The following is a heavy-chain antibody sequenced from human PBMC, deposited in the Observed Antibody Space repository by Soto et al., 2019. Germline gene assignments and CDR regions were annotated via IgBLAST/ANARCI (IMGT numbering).Heavy chain of an antibody. CDR1: GAPISTGNW. J-gene: IGHJ5*01. D-gene: IGHD3-22*01. CDR3: ARHSSYYYDSSAYYDS. CDR2: IYHGGNT. Sequence: QVHLQESGPGLVQSSGTLSLTCGVSGAPISTGNWWTWVRQPPGKGLEWIGEIYHGGNTNYRPSLKSRVTISVDKAKNQFSPRLSSVTAADTAVYYCARHSSYYYDSSAYYDSWGQGALVTVSS. V-gene: IGHV4-4*02.